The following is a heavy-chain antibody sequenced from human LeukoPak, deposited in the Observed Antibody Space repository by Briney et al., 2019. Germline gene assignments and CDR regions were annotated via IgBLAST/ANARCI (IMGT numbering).Heavy chain of an antibody. J-gene: IGHJ4*02. CDR1: EYTFTSHA. D-gene: IGHD2-21*02. CDR3: ARGDWTI. CDR2: INTNTGNP. Sequence: ASVKVSCKASEYTFTSHAINWVRQAPGQGLEWMGRINTNTGNPSYAQGFTGRFVFSLDTSVSTSYLQISSLKAEDTAVYFCARGDWTIWGQGTLVTVSS. V-gene: IGHV7-4-1*02.